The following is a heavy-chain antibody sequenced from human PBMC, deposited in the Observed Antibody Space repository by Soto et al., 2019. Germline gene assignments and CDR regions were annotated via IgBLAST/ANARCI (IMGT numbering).Heavy chain of an antibody. CDR3: ARVRSPRVLSGYYFSALDI. D-gene: IGHD3-22*01. V-gene: IGHV4-34*01. CDR2: INHSGST. CDR1: GGSFSGYY. J-gene: IGHJ3*02. Sequence: SETLSLTCAVYGGSFSGYYWSWIRQPPGKGLEWIGEINHSGSTNYNPSLKSRVTISVDTSKNQFSLKLSSVTAADTAVYYCARVRSPRVLSGYYFSALDIWGQGTMVTVSS.